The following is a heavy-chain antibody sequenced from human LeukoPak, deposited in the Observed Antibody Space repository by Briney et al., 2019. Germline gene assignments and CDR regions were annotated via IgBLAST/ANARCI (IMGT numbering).Heavy chain of an antibody. J-gene: IGHJ4*02. CDR2: IYYSGST. CDR3: ARHYGGNSFEY. D-gene: IGHD4-23*01. V-gene: IGHV4-31*03. Sequence: PSETLSLTCTVSGGSISSGGYYWRWIRQHPGKGLEWIGYIYYSGSTYYNPSLKSRVTISVDTSKNQFSLKLSSVTAADTAVYYCARHYGGNSFEYWGQGTLVTVSS. CDR1: GGSISSGGYY.